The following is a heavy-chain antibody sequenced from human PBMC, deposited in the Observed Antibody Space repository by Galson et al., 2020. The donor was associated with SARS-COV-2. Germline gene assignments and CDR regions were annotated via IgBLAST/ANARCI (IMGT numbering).Heavy chain of an antibody. V-gene: IGHV3-33*01. CDR1: GFTFSGHG. CDR2: IWYDGDHQ. D-gene: IGHD2-15*01. CDR3: ATLRGYCGGGTCYDVDY. Sequence: TGGSLRLSCAASGFTFSGHGMHWVRQSPGKGLEWVAMIWYDGDHQYYGDSVQGRFIISRDNSKNTLFLQMNNLKTEDTAVYYCATLRGYCGGGTCYDVDYCGQGTLVTVSS. J-gene: IGHJ4*02.